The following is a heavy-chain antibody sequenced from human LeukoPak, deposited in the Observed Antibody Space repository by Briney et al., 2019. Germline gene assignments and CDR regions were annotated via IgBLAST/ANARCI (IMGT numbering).Heavy chain of an antibody. V-gene: IGHV4-34*01. J-gene: IGHJ6*03. CDR2: INHSGST. D-gene: IGHD2-2*01. CDR1: GVSFSGYY. CDR3: ARDCSSTSCHYYYYMDV. Sequence: SETLSLTCAVYGVSFSGYYWSWIRQPPGKGLEWIGEINHSGSTNYNPSLKSRVTISVDTSKNQFSLKLSSVTAADTAVYYCARDCSSTSCHYYYYMDVWGKGTTVTVSS.